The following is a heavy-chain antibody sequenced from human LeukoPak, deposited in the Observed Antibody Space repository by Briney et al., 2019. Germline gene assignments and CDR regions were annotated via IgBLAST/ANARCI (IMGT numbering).Heavy chain of an antibody. J-gene: IGHJ3*02. CDR2: IYYSGST. CDR1: GGSISSYY. CDR3: ARVKVIDAFDI. V-gene: IGHV4-59*01. D-gene: IGHD3-22*01. Sequence: SETLSLTXTVSGGSISSYYWSWIRQPPGKGLEWIGYIYYSGSTNYNPSLKSRVTISVDTSKNQFSLKLSSVTAADTAVYYCARVKVIDAFDIWGQGTMSPSLQ.